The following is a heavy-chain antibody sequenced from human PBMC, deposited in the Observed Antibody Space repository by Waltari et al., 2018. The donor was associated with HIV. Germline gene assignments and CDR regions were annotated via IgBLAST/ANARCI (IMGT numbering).Heavy chain of an antibody. J-gene: IGHJ6*02. D-gene: IGHD6-13*01. Sequence: EVQVLESGGALVQPGGSLGLSCAASGFTFSNFGMSRVRQAPGKGLEWVSTISGSGGSTYYADSVKGRFTVSRDNSKNTLYLQMNSLRAEDTAVYFCVKEHQYSHSWYSYYGMDVWGQGTTVTVSS. CDR1: GFTFSNFG. V-gene: IGHV3-23*01. CDR3: VKEHQYSHSWYSYYGMDV. CDR2: ISGSGGST.